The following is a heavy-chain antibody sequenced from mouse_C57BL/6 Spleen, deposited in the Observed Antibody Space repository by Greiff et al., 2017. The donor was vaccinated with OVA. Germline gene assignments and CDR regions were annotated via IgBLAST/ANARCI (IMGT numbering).Heavy chain of an antibody. CDR3: AIYDGYRYYFDY. CDR2: IYPGDGDT. V-gene: IGHV1-80*01. CDR1: GYAFSSYW. Sequence: QVQLKESGAELVKPGASVKISCKASGYAFSSYWMNWVKQRPGKGLEWIGQIYPGDGDTNYNGKFKGKATLTADKSSSTAYMQLSSLTSEDSAVYFCAIYDGYRYYFDYWGQGTTLTVSS. J-gene: IGHJ2*01. D-gene: IGHD2-3*01.